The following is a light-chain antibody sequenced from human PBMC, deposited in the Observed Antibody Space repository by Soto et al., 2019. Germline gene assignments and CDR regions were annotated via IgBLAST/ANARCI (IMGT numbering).Light chain of an antibody. Sequence: DIQLTQSPSFLSASVGDRVSIPCRASQGISSFLAWYQQKPGKAPKLLIYAASTLQSGVPSRFSGSGSGTEFTLTISRLQPEDFATYYCQQLKSYPWTFGQGTKVDI. J-gene: IGKJ1*01. CDR2: AAS. CDR1: QGISSF. V-gene: IGKV1-9*01. CDR3: QQLKSYPWT.